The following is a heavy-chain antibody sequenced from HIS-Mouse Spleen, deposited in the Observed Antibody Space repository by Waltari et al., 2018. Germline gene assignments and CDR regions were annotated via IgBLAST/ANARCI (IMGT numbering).Heavy chain of an antibody. CDR2: IDYRGTH. Sequence: QLQLQESGPGLVKPSETLSLTCPVSGGSISSSSYYWGWIRQPPGTGPGWIGSIDYRGTHHYNPSLKSRVTISVDTSKNQFSLKLSSVTAADTAVYYCAREIPYSSSWYDWYFDLWGRGTLVTVSS. CDR1: GGSISSSSYY. J-gene: IGHJ2*01. D-gene: IGHD6-13*01. V-gene: IGHV4-39*07. CDR3: AREIPYSSSWYDWYFDL.